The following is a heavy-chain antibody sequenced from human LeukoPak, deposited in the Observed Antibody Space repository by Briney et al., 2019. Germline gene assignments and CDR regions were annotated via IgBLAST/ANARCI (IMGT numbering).Heavy chain of an antibody. CDR3: AKDHWTSGWSILTEYYFDY. Sequence: GGSLRLSCAASGFTFSSYGMHWVRQAPGKGLEWVAFIRYDGSNKYYADSVKGRFTISRDNSKNTLYLQMNSLRAEDTAVYYCAKDHWTSGWSILTEYYFDYWGQGTLVTVSS. CDR2: IRYDGSNK. V-gene: IGHV3-30*02. D-gene: IGHD6-19*01. J-gene: IGHJ4*02. CDR1: GFTFSSYG.